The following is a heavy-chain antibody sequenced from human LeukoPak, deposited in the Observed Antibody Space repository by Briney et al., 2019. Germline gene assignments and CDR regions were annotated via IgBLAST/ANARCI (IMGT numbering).Heavy chain of an antibody. Sequence: GASVRVSCTASGYTFTCYYMHWVRQAPGQGLEWMGWINPNSGGTNYAQKFQGRVTMTRDTSISTAYMELSRLRSDDTAVYYCARDRGSGYEDYYYYMDVWGQGTTVTVSS. J-gene: IGHJ6*03. D-gene: IGHD5-12*01. CDR1: GYTFTCYY. V-gene: IGHV1-2*02. CDR2: INPNSGGT. CDR3: ARDRGSGYEDYYYYMDV.